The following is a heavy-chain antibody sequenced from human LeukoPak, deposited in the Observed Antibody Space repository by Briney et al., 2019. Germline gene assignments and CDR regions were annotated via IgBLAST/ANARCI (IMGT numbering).Heavy chain of an antibody. Sequence: SETLSLTCAVYGGSFSGYYWSWIRQPPGKGLEWIGEINHSGSTNYNPSLKSRVTISVDTSKNQFSLKLSSVTAADTAVYYCAREYYDFWSGYRPNYYYYYGMDVWGQGTTVTVSS. CDR3: AREYYDFWSGYRPNYYYYYGMDV. CDR2: INHSGST. CDR1: GGSFSGYY. V-gene: IGHV4-34*01. D-gene: IGHD3-3*01. J-gene: IGHJ6*02.